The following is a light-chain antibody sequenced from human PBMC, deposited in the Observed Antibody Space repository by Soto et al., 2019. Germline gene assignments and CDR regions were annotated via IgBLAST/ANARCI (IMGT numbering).Light chain of an antibody. V-gene: IGLV1-40*01. CDR1: SSSIGAGYD. CDR3: QSYDSSLSGVV. CDR2: GNF. Sequence: QSVLTQPPSASGTPGQRVTISCAGGSSSIGAGYDVHWYQQVPGTAPNLLIYGNFNRPSGVPDRFSGSKSGTSASLAITGLRAGDEADYYCQSYDSSLSGVVFGGGTKVTVL. J-gene: IGLJ2*01.